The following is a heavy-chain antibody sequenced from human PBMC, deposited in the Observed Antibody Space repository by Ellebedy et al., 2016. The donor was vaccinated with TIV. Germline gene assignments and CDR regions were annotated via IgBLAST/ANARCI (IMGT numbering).Heavy chain of an antibody. J-gene: IGHJ6*02. V-gene: IGHV3-11*01. CDR2: ISDSGGMI. CDR3: ARISSSRSFYGMDV. Sequence: GGSLRLSXAASGFSSSDYYTSWIRQAPGKGLEWVSYISDSGGMIHYADSVKGRFTISRDNSKNSLYLQMNNLRAEDTAVYYCARISSSRSFYGMDVWGQGTTVTVSS. D-gene: IGHD6-13*01. CDR1: GFSSSDYY.